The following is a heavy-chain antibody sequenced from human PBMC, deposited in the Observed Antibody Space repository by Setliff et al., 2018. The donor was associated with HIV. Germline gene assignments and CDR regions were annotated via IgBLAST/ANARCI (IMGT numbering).Heavy chain of an antibody. V-gene: IGHV4-39*01. Sequence: SETLSLTCTVSGGSISSSSYYWGWLRQPPGEGLEWIGSIFSDGRTYYNPSLKSRVTIPMDTSTNQFSLKLTSVTAADTAVYFCARHFPSISLFFGDPGPFDRWGQGALVTVSS. CDR3: ARHFPSISLFFGDPGPFDR. D-gene: IGHD3-10*01. CDR1: GGSISSSSYY. J-gene: IGHJ4*02. CDR2: IFSDGRT.